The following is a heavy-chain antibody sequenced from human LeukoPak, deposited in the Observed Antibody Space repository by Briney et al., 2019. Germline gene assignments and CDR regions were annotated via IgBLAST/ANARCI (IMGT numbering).Heavy chain of an antibody. CDR1: GYTLTELS. Sequence: GASVKVSCKVSGYTLTELSMHWVRQAPGKGLEWMGGFDPEDGETIYAQKFQGRVTMTEDTSTDTAYMELSSLRSEDAAVYYCATANYGDYVGAFDIWGQGTMVTFSS. J-gene: IGHJ3*02. D-gene: IGHD4-17*01. V-gene: IGHV1-24*01. CDR2: FDPEDGET. CDR3: ATANYGDYVGAFDI.